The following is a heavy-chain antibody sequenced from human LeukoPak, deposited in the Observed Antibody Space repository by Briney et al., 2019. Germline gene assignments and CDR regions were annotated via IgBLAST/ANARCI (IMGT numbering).Heavy chain of an antibody. CDR2: IYYSGST. CDR3: ARYYDFRWFDP. Sequence: SETLSLTCTVSGGSISSYYWSWIRQPPGKGLEWIGYIYYSGSTNYNPSLKSRVTISVDTSKNQFSLKLSSVTAADTAVYYCARYYDFRWFDPGAREPWSPSPQ. V-gene: IGHV4-59*01. J-gene: IGHJ5*02. CDR1: GGSISSYY. D-gene: IGHD3-3*01.